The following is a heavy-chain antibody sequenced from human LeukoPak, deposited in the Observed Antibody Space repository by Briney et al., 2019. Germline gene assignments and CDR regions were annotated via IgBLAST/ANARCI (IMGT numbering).Heavy chain of an antibody. Sequence: ASVKVSCMASGYTFTSYDINWVRQATGQGLEWMGWMNPNSGNTGYAQKFQGRVTMTSNTSISTAYMELSSLRSEDTAVYYCARAFRNRVSPNYWGQGTLVTVSS. D-gene: IGHD6-13*01. CDR1: GYTFTSYD. V-gene: IGHV1-8*01. CDR3: ARAFRNRVSPNY. CDR2: MNPNSGNT. J-gene: IGHJ4*02.